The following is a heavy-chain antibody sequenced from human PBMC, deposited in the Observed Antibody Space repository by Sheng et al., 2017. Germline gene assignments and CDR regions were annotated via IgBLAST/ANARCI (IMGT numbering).Heavy chain of an antibody. V-gene: IGHV3-33*01. CDR3: ARDQERSPHYYFDY. CDR2: IWYDGSNK. J-gene: IGHJ4*02. Sequence: QVQLVESGGGVVQSGRSLRLSCAASGFTFSSYGMHWVRQAPGKGLEWVAVIWYDGSNKYYADSVKGRFTISRDNSKNKLYLQMNSLRAEDTAVYYCARDQERSPHYYFDYWGQGTLVTV. CDR1: GFTFSSYG.